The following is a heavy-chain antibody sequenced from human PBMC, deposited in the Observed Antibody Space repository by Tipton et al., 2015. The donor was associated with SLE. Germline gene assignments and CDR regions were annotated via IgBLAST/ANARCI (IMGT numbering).Heavy chain of an antibody. Sequence: TLSLTCTVYGGSFSGDYWSWIRQPPGKGLEWIGYIYDNGTPNYNPSLKSRATISMDTSKNQFSLKLSSVTAADTAVYYCARSVWGSYRYYYFDYWGQGTLVTVSS. CDR3: ARSVWGSYRYYYFDY. D-gene: IGHD3-16*02. CDR2: IYDNGTP. J-gene: IGHJ4*02. V-gene: IGHV4-59*12. CDR1: GGSFSGDY.